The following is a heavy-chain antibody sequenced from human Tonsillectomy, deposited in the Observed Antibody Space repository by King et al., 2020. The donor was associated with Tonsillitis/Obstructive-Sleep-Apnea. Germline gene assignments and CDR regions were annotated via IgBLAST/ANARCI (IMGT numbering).Heavy chain of an antibody. D-gene: IGHD2-8*01. J-gene: IGHJ5*02. Sequence: TLKESGPTLVKPPQTLTLTCTFSGFSLSTSGVGVGWIRQPPGKALEWLALIYWDDDKRYSPSLKSRLTITKDTSKNQVVLTMTNMEPVDTATYYCAHRGHDTVLMGGWFDPWGQGTLVTVSS. V-gene: IGHV2-5*02. CDR2: IYWDDDK. CDR3: AHRGHDTVLMGGWFDP. CDR1: GFSLSTSGVG.